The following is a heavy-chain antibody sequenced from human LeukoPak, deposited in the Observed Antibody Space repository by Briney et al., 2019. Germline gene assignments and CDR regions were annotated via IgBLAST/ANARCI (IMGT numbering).Heavy chain of an antibody. CDR3: ARDAGTH. Sequence: SETLSLTCTVSGGSISSHYWSWIRQPPGKGLEWIGHIYNSGSTSYNPSLNSRVTISLDTSKNQFSLKLSSVTAADTAVYYCARDAGTHWGRGTLVTVSS. V-gene: IGHV4-59*11. CDR2: IYNSGST. J-gene: IGHJ4*02. CDR1: GGSISSHY.